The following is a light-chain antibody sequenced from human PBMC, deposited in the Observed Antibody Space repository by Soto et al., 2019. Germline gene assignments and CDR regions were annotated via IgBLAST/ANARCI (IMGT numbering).Light chain of an antibody. Sequence: ENVLTQSPATLSLSPGERATLSCRASQSVSTYLAWFQQKPGQAPRLLIYGASNRATGIPARISGSGSGTDFTLTISSLEPEDFAVYYCQQRSNWPPITFGQGTRLEIK. CDR2: GAS. CDR3: QQRSNWPPIT. V-gene: IGKV3-11*01. CDR1: QSVSTY. J-gene: IGKJ5*01.